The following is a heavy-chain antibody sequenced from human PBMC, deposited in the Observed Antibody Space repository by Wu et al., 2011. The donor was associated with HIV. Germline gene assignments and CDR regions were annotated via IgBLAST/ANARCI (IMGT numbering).Heavy chain of an antibody. CDR1: GYSFTNYG. D-gene: IGHD3-22*01. CDR3: AREGDDSSGFDAFDI. Sequence: QVQLVQSGAEVKKPGASVKVSCKASGYSFTNYGVNWVRQAPGQGLEWMGWISTYNGDTNYALKFQGRVTMTTDTSTSTAYMELRSLRSDDTAVYYCAREGDDSSGFDAFDIWGQGTMVTVS. J-gene: IGHJ3*02. CDR2: ISTYNGDT. V-gene: IGHV1-18*01.